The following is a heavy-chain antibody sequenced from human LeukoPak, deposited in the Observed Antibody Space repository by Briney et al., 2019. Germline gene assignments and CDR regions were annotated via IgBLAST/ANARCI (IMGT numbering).Heavy chain of an antibody. Sequence: GSLRLSCAASGFTFSSYGMHWVRQAPGKGLEWVAVIWYDGSNEYYADSVKGRFTISRDNSKNTLYLQMNSLRAEDTAVYYCARGVPYYYDSSGYFPFGYWGQGTLVTVSS. D-gene: IGHD3-22*01. V-gene: IGHV3-33*01. CDR3: ARGVPYYYDSSGYFPFGY. J-gene: IGHJ4*02. CDR1: GFTFSSYG. CDR2: IWYDGSNE.